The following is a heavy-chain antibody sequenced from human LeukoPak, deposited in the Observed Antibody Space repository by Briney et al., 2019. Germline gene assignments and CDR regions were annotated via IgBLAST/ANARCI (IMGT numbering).Heavy chain of an antibody. Sequence: ASVKVSCKASGGTFSSYAISWVRQAPGQGLEWMGRIIPILGIANYAQKFQGRVTITADKSTSTAYMELSSLRSEDTAVYYCARDSASTLPGIAAAVHFDYWGQGTLVTVSS. CDR2: IIPILGIA. D-gene: IGHD6-13*01. V-gene: IGHV1-69*04. CDR1: GGTFSSYA. CDR3: ARDSASTLPGIAAAVHFDY. J-gene: IGHJ4*02.